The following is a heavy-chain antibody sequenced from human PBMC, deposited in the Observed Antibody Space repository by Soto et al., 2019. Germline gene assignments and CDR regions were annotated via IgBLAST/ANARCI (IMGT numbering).Heavy chain of an antibody. J-gene: IGHJ5*02. CDR2: ISVYNDNT. CDR1: VYTFADYG. D-gene: IGHD3-9*01. Sequence: VKVSCKTSVYTFADYGINWVLQAPGQGLEWMGWISVYNDNTNYAQNLQDRVTMTTDTSTSTAYLELRGLRSDDTAVYYCARADAVITINFDPWGQGTLVTVSS. CDR3: ARADAVITINFDP. V-gene: IGHV1-18*01.